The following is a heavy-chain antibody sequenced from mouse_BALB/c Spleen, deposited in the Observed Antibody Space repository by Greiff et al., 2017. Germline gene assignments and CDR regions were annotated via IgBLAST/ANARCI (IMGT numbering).Heavy chain of an antibody. CDR3: ATLYYYGSSVYAMDY. CDR1: GFSLTSYG. J-gene: IGHJ4*01. CDR2: IWAGGST. V-gene: IGHV2-9*02. Sequence: VKLMESGPGLVAPSQSLSITCTVSGFSLTSYGVHWVRQPPGKGLEWLGVIWAGGSTNYNSALMSRLSISKDNSKSQVFLKMNSLQTDDTAMYYCATLYYYGSSVYAMDYWGQGTSVTVSS. D-gene: IGHD1-1*01.